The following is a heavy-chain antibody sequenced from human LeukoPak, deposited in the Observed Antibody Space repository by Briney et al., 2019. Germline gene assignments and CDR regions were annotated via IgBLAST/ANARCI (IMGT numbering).Heavy chain of an antibody. CDR1: GFTFSSYT. D-gene: IGHD4-17*01. Sequence: PGGSLRLSCAASGFTFSSYTMSWVRQAPAKGLEWVSAISGSGSNTYYADSVKGRFTISRDNSKNTLYLQMNSLRAEDTAVYYCAKDASPTVTTAYWYFDLWGRGTLVTVSS. CDR3: AKDASPTVTTAYWYFDL. CDR2: ISGSGSNT. V-gene: IGHV3-23*01. J-gene: IGHJ2*01.